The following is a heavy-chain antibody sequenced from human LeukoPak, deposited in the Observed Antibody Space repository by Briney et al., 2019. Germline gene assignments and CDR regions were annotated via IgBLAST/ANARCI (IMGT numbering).Heavy chain of an antibody. CDR1: GGSISSYY. J-gene: IGHJ5*02. D-gene: IGHD6-25*01. CDR2: IYYSGST. V-gene: IGHV4-59*08. Sequence: SETLSLTCTVSGGSISSYYWSWIRQPLGKGLEWIGYIYYSGSTNYNPSLKSRVTISVDTSKNQFSLKLSSVTAADAAVYYCARHVEAAYNWFDPWGQGTLVTVSS. CDR3: ARHVEAAYNWFDP.